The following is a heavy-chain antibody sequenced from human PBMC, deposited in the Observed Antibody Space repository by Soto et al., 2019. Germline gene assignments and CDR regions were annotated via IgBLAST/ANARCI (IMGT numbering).Heavy chain of an antibody. CDR2: IWYDGNNK. Sequence: QVQLVESGGGVVQPGGSLRLSCAASGFTFSNYGMHWVRQAPGKGLEWVAVIWYDGNNKYYADYVKGRFTISRDNSNNTLYVQMTSLRAEDTAVYYCARGLQSLFDYWGQGTLVTVSS. J-gene: IGHJ4*02. CDR1: GFTFSNYG. CDR3: ARGLQSLFDY. V-gene: IGHV3-33*01.